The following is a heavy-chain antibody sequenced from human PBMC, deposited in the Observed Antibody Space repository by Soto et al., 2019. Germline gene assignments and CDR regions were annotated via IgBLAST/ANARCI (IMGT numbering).Heavy chain of an antibody. CDR1: GFTFSSYA. CDR3: AIYVDTAMAPTPFDY. Sequence: EVQLLESGGGLVQPGGSLRLSCAASGFTFSSYAMSWVRQAPGKGLEWVAAISGSGGSTYYADSVKGRFTISRDNSKNPLYLQMNSLRAEATAVYYCAIYVDTAMAPTPFDYWGQGPLVTVSS. J-gene: IGHJ4*02. V-gene: IGHV3-23*01. D-gene: IGHD5-18*01. CDR2: ISGSGGST.